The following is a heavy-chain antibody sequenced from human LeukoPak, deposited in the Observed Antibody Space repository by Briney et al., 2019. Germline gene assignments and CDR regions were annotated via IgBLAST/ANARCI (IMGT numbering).Heavy chain of an antibody. CDR1: GGSISYYY. CDR3: ARGSGGYYYASDI. CDR2: IYYSGST. V-gene: IGHV4-59*01. J-gene: IGHJ3*02. Sequence: PSETLSLTCTVSGGSISYYYWSWIRQPPGKGLEWIGYIYYSGSTNYNPSLKSRVTTSVDTSKNQVSLKLSSVTAADTAVYYCARGSGGYYYASDIWGQGTMVTVSS. D-gene: IGHD1-26*01.